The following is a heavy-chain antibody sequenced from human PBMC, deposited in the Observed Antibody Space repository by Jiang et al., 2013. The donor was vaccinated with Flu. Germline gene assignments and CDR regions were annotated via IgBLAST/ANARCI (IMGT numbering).Heavy chain of an antibody. CDR2: INPSGDGT. V-gene: IGHV1-46*01. J-gene: IGHJ4*02. CDR1: GFTFSSYY. CDR3: ARDSSRDYYGSGTYDF. D-gene: IGHD3-10*01. Sequence: GAEVKKPGASVKVSCKASGFTFSSYYMVWVRQAPGQGLEWMGIINPSGDGTTYAQKFQGRVTMTRDTSTSTVYMEISSLRSEDTAMYHCARDSSRDYYGSGTYDFWGQGTLVTVSS.